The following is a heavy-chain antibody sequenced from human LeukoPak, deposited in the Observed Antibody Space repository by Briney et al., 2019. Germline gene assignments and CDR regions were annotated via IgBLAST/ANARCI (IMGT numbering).Heavy chain of an antibody. CDR3: AKGETVTTSPFDH. D-gene: IGHD4-17*01. Sequence: SETLSLTCAVSGGSMSHFHWNWFRQPPGQGLEWIGSLFYNENAKYNPSVKSRVTMSIYTSKSQFSLRLTSVTAADTAVYYCAKGETVTTSPFDHWGQGLLVTVSS. V-gene: IGHV4-59*01. J-gene: IGHJ4*02. CDR2: LFYNENA. CDR1: GGSMSHFH.